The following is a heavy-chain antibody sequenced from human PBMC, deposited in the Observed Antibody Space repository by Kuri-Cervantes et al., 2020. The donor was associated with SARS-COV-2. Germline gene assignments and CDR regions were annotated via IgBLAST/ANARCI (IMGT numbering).Heavy chain of an antibody. CDR1: GFTFSSYS. CDR2: ISGSGGST. Sequence: ETLSLTCAASGFTFSSYSMHWVRQAPGKGLEWVSAISGSGGSTYYADSVKGRFTISRDNSKNTLHLQMNSLRPEDTAVYYCARETPEHTSGWFDYWGQGSLVTVSS. V-gene: IGHV3-23*01. D-gene: IGHD6-25*01. J-gene: IGHJ4*02. CDR3: ARETPEHTSGWFDY.